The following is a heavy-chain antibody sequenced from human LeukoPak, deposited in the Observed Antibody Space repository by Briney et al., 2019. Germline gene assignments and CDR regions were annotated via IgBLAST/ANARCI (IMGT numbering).Heavy chain of an antibody. D-gene: IGHD6-19*01. CDR2: INPSGGST. CDR1: GYTFTSYY. Sequence: ASVTVSCTASGYTFTSYYMHWVRQAPGQGLEWMGIINPSGGSTSYAQKFQGRVTMTRDTSTSTVYMELSSLRSEDTAVYYCARDSSYSSGWPLYWFDPWGQGTLVTVSS. J-gene: IGHJ5*02. V-gene: IGHV1-46*01. CDR3: ARDSSYSSGWPLYWFDP.